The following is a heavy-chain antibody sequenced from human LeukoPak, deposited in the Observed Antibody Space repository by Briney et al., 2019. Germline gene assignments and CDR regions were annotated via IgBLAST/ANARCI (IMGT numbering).Heavy chain of an antibody. CDR2: IYYSGST. J-gene: IGHJ6*02. D-gene: IGHD1-26*01. V-gene: IGHV4-38-2*02. CDR3: ARDIRSGSYSVQYYYYYGMDV. CDR1: GYSISSGFY. Sequence: SSETLSLTCTVSGYSISSGFYWGWIRQPPGKGLEWIGSIYYSGSTYYNPSLKSRVTISVDTSKNQFSLKLSSVTAADTAVYYCARDIRSGSYSVQYYYYYGMDVWGQGTTVTVSS.